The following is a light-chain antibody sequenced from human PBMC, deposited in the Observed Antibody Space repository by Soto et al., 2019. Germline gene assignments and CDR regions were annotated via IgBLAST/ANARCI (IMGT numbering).Light chain of an antibody. CDR2: EVS. CDR3: CSCAGSSTFYV. CDR1: SSDVGSYNL. V-gene: IGLV2-23*02. J-gene: IGLJ1*01. Sequence: QSALTQPASVSGSPGQSVTISCTGTSSDVGSYNLVSWYQQHPGKAPKLMIYEVSKRPSGVSNRFSGSKSGNTASLTISGLQAEDEADYYCCSCAGSSTFYVFGPGTKVTVL.